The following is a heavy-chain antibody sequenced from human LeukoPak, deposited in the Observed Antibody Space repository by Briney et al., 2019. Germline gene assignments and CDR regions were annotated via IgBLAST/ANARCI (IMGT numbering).Heavy chain of an antibody. CDR2: INHSGST. J-gene: IGHJ4*02. CDR3: ARIFRDYDYVWGSYRYKRYYFDY. D-gene: IGHD3-16*02. CDR1: GGSFSGYY. Sequence: SETLSLTCAVYGGSFSGYYWSWIRQPPGKGLEWIGEINHSGSTNYNPSLKSRVTISVDTSKNQFSLKLSSVTAADTAVYYCARIFRDYDYVWGSYRYKRYYFDYWGQGTLVTVSS. V-gene: IGHV4-34*01.